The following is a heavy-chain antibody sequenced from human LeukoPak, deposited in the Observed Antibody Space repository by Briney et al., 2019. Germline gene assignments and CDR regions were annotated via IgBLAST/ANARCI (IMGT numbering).Heavy chain of an antibody. V-gene: IGHV3-23*01. CDR2: ISGSGGST. Sequence: PGGSLRLSCVGSGLTFSNYAMSWVRQAPGKGLEWVSVISGSGGSTYYADSVKGRFTISRDNSKNTLYLQMNSLRAEGTAVYYCAKGVAATDYGMDVWGQGTTVTVSS. CDR3: AKGVAATDYGMDV. J-gene: IGHJ6*02. D-gene: IGHD2-15*01. CDR1: GLTFSNYA.